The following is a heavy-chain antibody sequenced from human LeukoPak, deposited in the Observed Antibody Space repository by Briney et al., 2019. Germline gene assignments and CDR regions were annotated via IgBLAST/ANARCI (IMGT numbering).Heavy chain of an antibody. V-gene: IGHV4-39*01. CDR1: GGSINNSNYY. CDR2: IYHTGST. J-gene: IGHJ6*03. CDR3: ARHGDYYYYMDV. Sequence: PSETLSLTCTVSGGSINNSNYYCAWIRQAPGKGLEWIGHIYHTGSTHYNPSLKSRVTISVDMSNNQFSLKLSSVTAADTAVYYCARHGDYYYYMDVWGKGTTVTISS. D-gene: IGHD3-3*01.